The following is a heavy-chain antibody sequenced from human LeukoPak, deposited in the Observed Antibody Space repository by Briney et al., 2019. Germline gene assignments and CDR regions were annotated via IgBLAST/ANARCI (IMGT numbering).Heavy chain of an antibody. CDR1: GFTFSSYG. CDR2: IWYDGSNK. J-gene: IGHJ4*02. CDR3: AKGDSSTTRYYFDY. V-gene: IGHV3-33*06. D-gene: IGHD6-13*01. Sequence: GGSLRLSCAASGFTFSSYGMQWVRQAPGKGVEWVAVIWYDGSNKYYADSVKGHFTISRDNSKNTLYLQMNSLRAEDTAVYYCAKGDSSTTRYYFDYWGQGTLVTVSS.